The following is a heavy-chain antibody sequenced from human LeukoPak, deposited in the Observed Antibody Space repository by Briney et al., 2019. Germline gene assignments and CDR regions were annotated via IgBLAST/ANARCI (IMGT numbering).Heavy chain of an antibody. V-gene: IGHV3-7*01. CDR1: GFSISNYW. Sequence: GGPLRLSCAASGFSISNYWMNWVRQAPGKGLEWVANIKQDGSEKNYVDSVKGRFTISRDNAKNSLILQMNSPRDEDTAVYYCARGVWAPFDSWGQGTLVSVSS. J-gene: IGHJ4*02. D-gene: IGHD7-27*01. CDR3: ARGVWAPFDS. CDR2: IKQDGSEK.